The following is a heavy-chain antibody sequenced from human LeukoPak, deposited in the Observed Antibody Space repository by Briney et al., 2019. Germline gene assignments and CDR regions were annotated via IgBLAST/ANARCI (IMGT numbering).Heavy chain of an antibody. CDR1: GYTFTSYD. D-gene: IGHD2-15*01. CDR2: MNPNSGNT. J-gene: IGHJ6*03. CDR3: ARTGYLDYYMDV. V-gene: IGHV1-8*03. Sequence: EASVKVSCKASGYTFTSYDINWVRQATGQGLEWMGWMNPNSGNTGYAQKFQGRVTITRNTSISTAYMELSSLRSEDTAVYYCARTGYLDYYMDVWGKGTTVTVSS.